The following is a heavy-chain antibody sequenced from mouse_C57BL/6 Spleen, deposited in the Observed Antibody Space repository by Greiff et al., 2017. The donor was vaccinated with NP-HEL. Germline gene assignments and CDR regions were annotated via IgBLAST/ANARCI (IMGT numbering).Heavy chain of an antibody. J-gene: IGHJ1*03. CDR3: ARNDGYPHWYFDV. CDR2: INPNNGGT. V-gene: IGHV1-26*01. CDR1: GYTFTDYY. D-gene: IGHD2-3*01. Sequence: EVQLQQSGPELVKPGASVKISCKASGYTFTDYYMNWVKQSPGKSLEWIGAINPNNGGTSYNQKFKGKATLTVDTSSSTAYMELRSLTSEDSAVYYCARNDGYPHWYFDVWGTGTTVTVSS.